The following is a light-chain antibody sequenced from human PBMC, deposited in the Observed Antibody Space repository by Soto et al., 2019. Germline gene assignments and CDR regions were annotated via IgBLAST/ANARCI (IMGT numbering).Light chain of an antibody. V-gene: IGKV3-15*01. CDR1: QSVSSN. Sequence: EIVMTQSPATLSVSPGERATLSCRASQSVSSNLAWYQQKPGQAPRLLIYGASTRATGIPAGFSGSGSGTEFTLTISSLQSEDFAVYYCQQYNNWALTFGGGTKVQIK. J-gene: IGKJ4*01. CDR3: QQYNNWALT. CDR2: GAS.